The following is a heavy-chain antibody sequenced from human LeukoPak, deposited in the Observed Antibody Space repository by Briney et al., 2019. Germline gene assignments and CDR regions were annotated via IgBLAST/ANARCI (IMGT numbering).Heavy chain of an antibody. CDR1: GYTFTSYY. V-gene: IGHV1-46*01. CDR2: INPSGGST. CDR3: ARGRSDYGGNFYFDY. J-gene: IGHJ4*02. D-gene: IGHD4-23*01. Sequence: ASVKVSCKASGYTFTSYYMHWVRQAPGQGLESMGIINPSGGSTSYAQKFQGRVTMTRDTSTSTVYMELSSLRSEDTAVYYCARGRSDYGGNFYFDYWGQGTLVTVSS.